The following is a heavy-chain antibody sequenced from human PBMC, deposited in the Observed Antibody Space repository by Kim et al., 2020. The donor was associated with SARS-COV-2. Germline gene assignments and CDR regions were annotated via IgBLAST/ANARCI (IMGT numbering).Heavy chain of an antibody. D-gene: IGHD6-13*01. CDR3: ARDFISAAPY. V-gene: IGHV7-4-1*02. J-gene: IGHJ4*02. CDR2: NP. Sequence: NPTYAQGFTGRFVFSLDTSVSTAYLQISSLKAEDTAVYYCARDFISAAPYWGQGTLVTVSS.